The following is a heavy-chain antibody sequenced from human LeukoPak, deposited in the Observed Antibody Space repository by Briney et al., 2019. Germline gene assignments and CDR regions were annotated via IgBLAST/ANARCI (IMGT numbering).Heavy chain of an antibody. CDR3: AREEGFRNYDFWSGWPSLDRNWFDP. Sequence: ASVKVSCKASGYTFTSYYMHWVRQAPGQGLEWVGIINPSGGSTSYAQKSQGRVTMTRDTSTSAVYMELSSLRSEDTAVYYCAREEGFRNYDFWSGWPSLDRNWFDPWGQGTLVTVSS. J-gene: IGHJ5*02. CDR1: GYTFTSYY. CDR2: INPSGGST. V-gene: IGHV1-46*01. D-gene: IGHD3-3*01.